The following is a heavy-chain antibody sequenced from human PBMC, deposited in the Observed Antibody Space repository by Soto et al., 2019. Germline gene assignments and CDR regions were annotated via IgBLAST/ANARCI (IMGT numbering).Heavy chain of an antibody. Sequence: PGGSLRLSCAASGFTVSSKYMSCVRQAPGKGLEWVSVIWSAGLIYYADSVRGRFTISRDISKNILYLEMTSLRADDTAVYYCAREAPMDVWGQGTTVTVFS. J-gene: IGHJ6*02. CDR3: AREAPMDV. CDR2: IWSAGLI. V-gene: IGHV3-53*01. CDR1: GFTVSSKY.